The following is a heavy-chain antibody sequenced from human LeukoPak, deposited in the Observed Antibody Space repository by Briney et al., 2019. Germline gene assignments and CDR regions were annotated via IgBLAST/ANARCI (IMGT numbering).Heavy chain of an antibody. V-gene: IGHV3-23*01. CDR2: ISGSGGST. Sequence: GGSLRLSCAASGFTFSSYAMSWVRQAPGKGLEWVSAISGSGGSTYYADSVKGRFTISRDNSKNTLYLQMNSLRAEDTAVYYCASRRYGGSSFPNDCWGQGTLVTVSS. CDR1: GFTFSSYA. D-gene: IGHD4-23*01. CDR3: ASRRYGGSSFPNDC. J-gene: IGHJ4*01.